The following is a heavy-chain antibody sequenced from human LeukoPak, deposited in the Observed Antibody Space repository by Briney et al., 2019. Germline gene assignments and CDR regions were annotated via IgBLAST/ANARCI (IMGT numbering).Heavy chain of an antibody. V-gene: IGHV3-23*01. CDR2: INDHGDSR. CDR3: TKDWRADF. Sequence: ETLSLTCAVYGGSFSGYYWSWIRQPPGKGLEWVSAINDHGDSRKYADSVKGRFTISRDNSKNTLYLQMNSLRAEDTALYYCTKDWRADFWGQGTLVTVSS. J-gene: IGHJ4*02. CDR1: GGSFSGYY.